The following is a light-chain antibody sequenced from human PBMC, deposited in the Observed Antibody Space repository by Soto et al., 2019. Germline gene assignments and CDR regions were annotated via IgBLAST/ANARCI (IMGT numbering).Light chain of an antibody. V-gene: IGKV1-39*01. Sequence: DIQMTQSPSSLSAFVGDRVTITCRASQSISNYLNWYQQKPGKAPKLLIYGASTLQGGVPSRFSGSGTGTDFTLTISSLQPEDFATYVCQQSYGTPRTFGQGTKLEL. CDR1: QSISNY. J-gene: IGKJ2*01. CDR3: QQSYGTPRT. CDR2: GAS.